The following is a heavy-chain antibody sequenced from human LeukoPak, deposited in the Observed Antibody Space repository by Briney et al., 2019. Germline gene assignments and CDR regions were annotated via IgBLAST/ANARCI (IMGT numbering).Heavy chain of an antibody. CDR2: ISSSSSYI. CDR1: RFTFGSYS. Sequence: PGGSLRLSCAASRFTFGSYSMNWVRQAQGKGLEWVSSISSSSSYIYYADSVKGRFTISRDNAKNSLYLQMNSLRAEDTAVYYCAREDGHFDYWGQGTLVTVSS. CDR3: AREDGHFDY. J-gene: IGHJ4*02. V-gene: IGHV3-21*01.